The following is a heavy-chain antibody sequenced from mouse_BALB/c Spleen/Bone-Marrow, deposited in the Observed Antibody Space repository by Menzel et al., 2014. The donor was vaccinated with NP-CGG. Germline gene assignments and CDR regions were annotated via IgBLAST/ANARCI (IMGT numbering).Heavy chain of an antibody. J-gene: IGHJ4*01. V-gene: IGHV1S56*01. CDR3: ARWGNYGDYAMDY. CDR2: IYPGNVNT. CDR1: GYTFTSYY. D-gene: IGHD2-1*01. Sequence: VQLQQSGPELAKPGASVRISCKASGYTFTSYYIHWVKQRPGQGLGWIGWIYPGNVNTNYNEKFKGKATLTADKSSSTAYMQLSSLTSEDSAVYFCARWGNYGDYAMDYWGQGTSVTVSS.